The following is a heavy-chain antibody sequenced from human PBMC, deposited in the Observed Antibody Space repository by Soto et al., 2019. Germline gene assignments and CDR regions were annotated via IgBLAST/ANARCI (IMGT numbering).Heavy chain of an antibody. CDR1: GFTFDDYA. CDR2: ISWNSGSI. D-gene: IGHD2-15*01. V-gene: IGHV3-9*01. Sequence: PGGSLRLSCAASGFTFDDYAMHWVRQAPGKGLEWVSGISWNSGSIGYADSVKGRFTISRDNAKNSLYLQMNSLRAEDTALYYCAKDFGGKGTGPGAFDIWGQGTMVTVSS. CDR3: AKDFGGKGTGPGAFDI. J-gene: IGHJ3*02.